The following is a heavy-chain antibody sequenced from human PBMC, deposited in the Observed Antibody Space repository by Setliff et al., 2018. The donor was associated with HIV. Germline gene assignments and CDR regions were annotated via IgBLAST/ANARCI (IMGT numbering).Heavy chain of an antibody. CDR3: AKGVKFLDP. J-gene: IGHJ5*02. Sequence: GGSLRLSCEVSGFTVSNNYMTWVRQAPGKGLEWVSTLYGDGRTFYADSAQGRFTISRDNSNNILFLQMNSLLAEDTAVYYCAKGVKFLDPWGQGTLVTVLL. V-gene: IGHV3-53*01. CDR2: LYGDGRT. D-gene: IGHD3-16*01. CDR1: GFTVSNNY.